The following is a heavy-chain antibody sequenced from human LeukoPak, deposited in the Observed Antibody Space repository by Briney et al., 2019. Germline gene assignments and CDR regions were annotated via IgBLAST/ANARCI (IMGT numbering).Heavy chain of an antibody. J-gene: IGHJ4*02. V-gene: IGHV3-21*01. D-gene: IGHD6-13*01. Sequence: GGSLRLSCAASGFTFSSYSMNWVRQAPGKGLEWVSSISSSSSYIYYADSVKGRFTISRDNAKNSLYLQMNSLRAEDTAVYYCARDGEEASGSWYRVDYWGQGTLVTVSS. CDR1: GFTFSSYS. CDR3: ARDGEEASGSWYRVDY. CDR2: ISSSSSYI.